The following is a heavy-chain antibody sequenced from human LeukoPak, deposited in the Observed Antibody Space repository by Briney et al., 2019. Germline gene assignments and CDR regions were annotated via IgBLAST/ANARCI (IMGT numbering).Heavy chain of an antibody. CDR1: GFTFSSYS. D-gene: IGHD4-11*01. CDR2: ISSSSSTI. CDR3: ARNPLTTELEY. Sequence: VGCLRLSCAASGFTFSSYSMNWVRQAPGEGLEWVSYISSSSSTIYYADSVKGRFTISRDNAKNSLYLQMNSLRADDTAVYYCARNPLTTELEYRGQGTLVNV. V-gene: IGHV3-48*01. J-gene: IGHJ4*02.